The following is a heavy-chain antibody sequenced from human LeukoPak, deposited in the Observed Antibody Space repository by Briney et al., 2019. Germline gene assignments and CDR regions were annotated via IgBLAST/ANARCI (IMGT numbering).Heavy chain of an antibody. CDR1: GGSISSSSYY. D-gene: IGHD6-19*01. CDR3: ARHQWHYYYYMGV. CDR2: IYYSADT. Sequence: SETLSLTCTVSGGSISSSSYYWGWLRQPPGKGLEWIGSIYYSADTYYNPSLKSRRVTISVDTSKNQFSLRLSSVTAADTAVYYCARHQWHYYYYMGVWGKGSTVTVSS. V-gene: IGHV4-39*01. J-gene: IGHJ6*03.